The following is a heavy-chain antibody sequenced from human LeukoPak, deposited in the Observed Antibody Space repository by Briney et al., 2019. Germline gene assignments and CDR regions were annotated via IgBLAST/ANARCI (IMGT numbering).Heavy chain of an antibody. J-gene: IGHJ4*02. Sequence: GGSLRLSCAASGFTFSSSEMNWVRQARGKGLEWVSYISSSGSTIYYADSVKGRFAISRDNAKNSLYLQMNSLRAEDTAVYYCASNVDTATRAYWGQGTLVTVSS. V-gene: IGHV3-48*03. D-gene: IGHD5-18*01. CDR3: ASNVDTATRAY. CDR1: GFTFSSSE. CDR2: ISSSGSTI.